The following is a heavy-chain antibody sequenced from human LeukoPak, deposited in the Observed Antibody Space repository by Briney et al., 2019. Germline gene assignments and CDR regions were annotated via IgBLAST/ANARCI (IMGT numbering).Heavy chain of an antibody. V-gene: IGHV1-2*02. CDR3: ARGRRPRTTVTTSY. CDR2: INPNSGGT. J-gene: IGHJ4*02. CDR1: GYTFTGYY. D-gene: IGHD4-17*01. Sequence: ASVKVSCKASGYTFTGYYMHWVRQAPGQGLEWMGWINPNSGGTNYAQRFQGRVTMTRDTSISTAYMELSRLRSDDTAVYYCARGRRPRTTVTTSYWGQGTLVTVPS.